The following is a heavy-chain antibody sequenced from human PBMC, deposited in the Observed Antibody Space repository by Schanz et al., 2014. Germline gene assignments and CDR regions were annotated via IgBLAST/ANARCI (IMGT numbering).Heavy chain of an antibody. CDR1: GFIFRTYG. J-gene: IGHJ6*02. CDR2: IHYDGTYK. CDR3: ARDRQQLVGRIGYYYGMDV. D-gene: IGHD6-13*01. Sequence: QVHLVESGGGVVQPGGSLRLSCAASGFIFRTYGMHWVRQAPGKGLEWVAFIHYDGTYKYYADSVKGRFTISRDNSENTLYLQMNSLRAEDTAVYYCARDRQQLVGRIGYYYGMDVWGQGTTVTVSS. V-gene: IGHV3-30*02.